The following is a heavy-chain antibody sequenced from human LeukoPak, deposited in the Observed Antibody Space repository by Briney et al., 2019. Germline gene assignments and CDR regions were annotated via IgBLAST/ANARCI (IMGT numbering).Heavy chain of an antibody. CDR1: GYTFTSHY. Sequence: ASVKVSCKASGYTFTSHYMHWVRQAPGQGLEWMGIINPSGGSTSYAQKFQGRVTMTRDMSTSTVYMELSSLRSEDTAVYYCARDVEYSSSSYYFDYWGQGTLVTVSS. CDR3: ARDVEYSSSSYYFDY. V-gene: IGHV1-46*01. J-gene: IGHJ4*02. CDR2: INPSGGST. D-gene: IGHD6-6*01.